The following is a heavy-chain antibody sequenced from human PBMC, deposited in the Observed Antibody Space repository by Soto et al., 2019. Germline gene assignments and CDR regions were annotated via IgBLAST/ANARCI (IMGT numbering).Heavy chain of an antibody. Sequence: ASVKVSCKASGYTFTSYGISWVRQAPGQGLERMGWISAYNGNTNYAQKLQGRVTMTTDTSTSTAYMELRSLRSDDTAVYYCARQSLYYYDSSGPGGNNWFDPWGQGTLVTVSS. J-gene: IGHJ5*02. CDR2: ISAYNGNT. CDR3: ARQSLYYYDSSGPGGNNWFDP. D-gene: IGHD3-22*01. V-gene: IGHV1-18*01. CDR1: GYTFTSYG.